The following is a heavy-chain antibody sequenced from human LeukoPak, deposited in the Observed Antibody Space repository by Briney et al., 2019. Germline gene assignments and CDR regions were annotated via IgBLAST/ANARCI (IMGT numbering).Heavy chain of an antibody. D-gene: IGHD6-19*01. J-gene: IGHJ4*02. CDR1: GGSISSSSYY. CDR2: IYYSGNT. Sequence: SETLSLTCTVSGGSISSSSYYWGWIRQPPGKGLEWIGSIYYSGNTYYNPSLKSRVTISVDTSKNQFSLKLSSVTAADTAVYYCASLKQWLVMNWGQGTLVTVSS. CDR3: ASLKQWLVMN. V-gene: IGHV4-39*07.